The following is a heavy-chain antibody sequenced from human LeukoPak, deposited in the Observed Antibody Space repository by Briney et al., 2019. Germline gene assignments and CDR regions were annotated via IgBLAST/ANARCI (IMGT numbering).Heavy chain of an antibody. CDR3: ARDLSSGGWTLEFDH. D-gene: IGHD1-1*01. J-gene: IGHJ4*02. CDR1: GYTFSTYG. CDR2: ISAHSGNT. Sequence: ASVKVSCKTSGYTFSTYGITWVRQAPGQGFQWMGWISAHSGNTNYAENFQGRISLTTDTSATTAYMELRSLTSDDTAVYYCARDLSSGGWTLEFDHWGQGSLVTVAS. V-gene: IGHV1-18*01.